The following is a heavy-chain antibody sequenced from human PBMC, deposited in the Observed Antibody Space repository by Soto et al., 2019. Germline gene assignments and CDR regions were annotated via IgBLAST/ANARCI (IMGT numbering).Heavy chain of an antibody. J-gene: IGHJ4*02. CDR1: GFSFSSYA. CDR2: LWYDGSNQ. D-gene: IGHD3-3*01. CDR3: ARDINDFWSGYLY. Sequence: QVQLVESGGGVVQPGTSLRLSCAASGFSFSSYAMHWVRQAPGKGLEWVAALWYDGSNQNYAESVNGRFTISRDNSKRTGYLKMNSLKADDTAVYYCARDINDFWSGYLYWGQGTLVTVSS. V-gene: IGHV3-33*01.